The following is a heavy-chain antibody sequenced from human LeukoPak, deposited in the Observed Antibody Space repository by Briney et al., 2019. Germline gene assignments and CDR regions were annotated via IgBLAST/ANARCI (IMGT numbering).Heavy chain of an antibody. CDR3: ARDRSSSSGVNAFDI. Sequence: GASVEVSCRASGYTFTAYYIHWVRQAPGQGLEWTGWMNPNSGATNYAQEFQGRVTMTRDTSISTAYMELSRLSSDDTAVYYCARDRSSSSGVNAFDIWGQGTMVTVSS. CDR2: MNPNSGAT. CDR1: GYTFTAYY. V-gene: IGHV1-2*02. J-gene: IGHJ3*02. D-gene: IGHD6-13*01.